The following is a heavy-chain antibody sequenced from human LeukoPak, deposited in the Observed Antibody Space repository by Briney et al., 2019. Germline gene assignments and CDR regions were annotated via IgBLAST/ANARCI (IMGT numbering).Heavy chain of an antibody. CDR3: AGGLDRGVVITPGFDY. CDR2: IIPIFGTA. J-gene: IGHJ4*02. CDR1: GGTFSSYA. Sequence: ASVKVSCKASGGTFSSYAISWARQAPGQGLEWMGGIIPIFGTANYAQKFQGRVTITADESTSTAYMELSSLRSEDTAVYYCAGGLDRGVVITPGFDYWGQGTLVTVSS. D-gene: IGHD3-22*01. V-gene: IGHV1-69*13.